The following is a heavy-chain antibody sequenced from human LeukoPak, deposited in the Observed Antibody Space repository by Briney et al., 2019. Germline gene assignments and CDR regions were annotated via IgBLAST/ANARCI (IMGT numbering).Heavy chain of an antibody. CDR2: MNPNSGNT. D-gene: IGHD3-3*01. CDR3: ARAGYYDFWSGYSNDAFDI. V-gene: IGHV1-8*01. J-gene: IGHJ3*02. CDR1: GYTFTSYD. Sequence: ASVKVSCKASGYTFTSYDINWVRQATGQGLEWMGWMNPNSGNTGYAQKFQGRVTMTRDTSASTVYMELSSLRSEDTAVYYCARAGYYDFWSGYSNDAFDIWGQGTMVTVSS.